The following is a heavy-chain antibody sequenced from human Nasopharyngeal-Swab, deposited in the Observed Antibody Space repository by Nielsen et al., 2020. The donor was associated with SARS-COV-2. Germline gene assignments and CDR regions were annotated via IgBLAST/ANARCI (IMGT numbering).Heavy chain of an antibody. V-gene: IGHV3-9*03. CDR1: GFTFDDYA. CDR3: AKDNSNYHYYYGMDV. D-gene: IGHD4-11*01. J-gene: IGHJ6*02. CDR2: ISWNSGSI. Sequence: SLRLSCAASGFTFDDYAMHWVRQAPGKGLEWVSGISWNSGSIGYADSVKGRFTISRDNAKNSLYLQMNSLRAEDMALYYCAKDNSNYHYYYGMDVWGQGTTVTVSS.